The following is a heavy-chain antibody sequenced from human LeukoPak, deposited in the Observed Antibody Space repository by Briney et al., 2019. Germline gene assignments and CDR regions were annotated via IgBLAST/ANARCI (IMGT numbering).Heavy chain of an antibody. CDR3: ASGLLGRVIPPDFDY. CDR1: GGSFSGYY. CDR2: INHSGST. V-gene: IGHV4-34*01. D-gene: IGHD3-16*02. J-gene: IGHJ4*02. Sequence: PSETLSLTCAVYGGSFSGYYWSWIRQPPGKRLEWIGEINHSGSTNYNPSLKSRVTRLVDTSKNQFSLKLSSVTAADTGVYYCASGLLGRVIPPDFDYWGQGTLVTLSS.